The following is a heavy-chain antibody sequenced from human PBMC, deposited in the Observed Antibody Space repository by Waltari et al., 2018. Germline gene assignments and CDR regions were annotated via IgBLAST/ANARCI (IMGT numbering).Heavy chain of an antibody. CDR1: GFTFSSYA. CDR2: ISGSGGST. J-gene: IGHJ4*02. CDR3: AKLYCSSTSCYTLHFDY. Sequence: EVQLVESGGGLVQPGGSLRLSCAASGFTFSSYAMSWVRQAPGKGLEWVSAISGSGGSTYYAESVKGGFTISRDNSKNTLDLQMNSRGAEDTAVYYCAKLYCSSTSCYTLHFDYWGQGTLVTVSS. D-gene: IGHD2-2*02. V-gene: IGHV3-23*04.